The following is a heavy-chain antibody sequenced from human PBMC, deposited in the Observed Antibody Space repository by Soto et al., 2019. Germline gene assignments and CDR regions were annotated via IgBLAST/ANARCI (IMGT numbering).Heavy chain of an antibody. Sequence: GESLKISCKGSGYSFTSYWIGWVRQMPGKGLEWMGIIYPGDSDTRYSPSFQGQVTIPADKSISTAYLQWSSLKASDTAMYYCARRDYDILTGYPAAFDYWGQGTLVTVSS. CDR1: GYSFTSYW. CDR3: ARRDYDILTGYPAAFDY. D-gene: IGHD3-9*01. CDR2: IYPGDSDT. V-gene: IGHV5-51*01. J-gene: IGHJ4*02.